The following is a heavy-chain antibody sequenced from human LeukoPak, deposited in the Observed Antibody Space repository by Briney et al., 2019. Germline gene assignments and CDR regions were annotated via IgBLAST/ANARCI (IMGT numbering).Heavy chain of an antibody. J-gene: IGHJ4*02. CDR3: ARGESDFWSGYDFYYFDS. CDR1: GYTFTGYY. D-gene: IGHD3-3*01. V-gene: IGHV1-2*02. Sequence: ASVKVSCKASGYTFTGYYMHWVRQAPGQGLEWMGWVNPNSGGTNYAQKFQGRVTMTRDTSISTAYMELSRLRSDDTAVYYCARGESDFWSGYDFYYFDSWGQGTLVTVSS. CDR2: VNPNSGGT.